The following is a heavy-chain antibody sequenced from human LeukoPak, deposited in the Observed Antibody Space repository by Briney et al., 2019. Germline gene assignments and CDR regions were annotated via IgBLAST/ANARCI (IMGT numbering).Heavy chain of an antibody. J-gene: IGHJ6*03. CDR3: ARDSTPYYDFWSGLTYYYMDV. CDR2: ISSSSSYI. CDR1: GFTFSSYS. V-gene: IGHV3-21*01. Sequence: GGSLRLSCAASGFTFSSYSMNWVRQAPGKGLEWVSSISSSSSYIYYADSVKGRFTISRDNAKNSLYLQMNSLRAEDTAVYYRARDSTPYYDFWSGLTYYYMDVWGKGTTVTVSS. D-gene: IGHD3-3*01.